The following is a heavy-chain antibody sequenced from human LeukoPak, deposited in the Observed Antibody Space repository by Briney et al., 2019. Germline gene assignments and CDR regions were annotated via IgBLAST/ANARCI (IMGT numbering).Heavy chain of an antibody. CDR3: ARGGTIFGVLTH. J-gene: IGHJ4*02. V-gene: IGHV4-4*07. D-gene: IGHD3-3*01. Sequence: SETLSLTCSVSGGSISNFYWSWIRQPAGKGLEWIGRIYTSGTTNYNPSLKSRVTMSVDTSKNQISLGLSSVTAADTAVYYCARGGTIFGVLTHWGQGTLATVSS. CDR1: GGSISNFY. CDR2: IYTSGTT.